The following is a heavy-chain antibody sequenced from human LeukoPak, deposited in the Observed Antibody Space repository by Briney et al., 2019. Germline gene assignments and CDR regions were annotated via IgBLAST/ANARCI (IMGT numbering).Heavy chain of an antibody. J-gene: IGHJ4*02. D-gene: IGHD1-1*01. CDR3: ARVGTRAD. CDR1: GFTFSSYT. Sequence: GWSLRLSCAASGFTFSSYTMNWVRQAPGKGLEWVSSICSSSNYIHYADSLKGRFTISRDNANNSLYLQMNSLRAEDTAVYYCARVGTRADWGQGTLVTVSS. CDR2: ICSSSNYI. V-gene: IGHV3-21*01.